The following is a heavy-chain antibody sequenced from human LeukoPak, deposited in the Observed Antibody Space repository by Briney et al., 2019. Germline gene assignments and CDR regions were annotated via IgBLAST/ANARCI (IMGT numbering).Heavy chain of an antibody. CDR3: ARGLTIFGVGRREWFDP. D-gene: IGHD3-3*01. V-gene: IGHV1-18*01. CDR1: GGTFSSYA. CDR2: ISAYNGNT. Sequence: ASVKVSCKASGGTFSSYAISWVRQAPGQGLEWMGWISAYNGNTNYAQKLQGRVTMTTDTSTSTAYMELRSLRSDDTAVYYCARGLTIFGVGRREWFDPWGQGTLVTVSS. J-gene: IGHJ5*02.